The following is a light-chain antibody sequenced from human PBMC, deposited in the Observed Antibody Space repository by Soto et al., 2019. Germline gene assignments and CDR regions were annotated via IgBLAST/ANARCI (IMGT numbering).Light chain of an antibody. CDR2: DAS. CDR3: QQRSSWPLT. Sequence: VLTQSPATLSLSPGERATLSCGASQSVSSYLAWYQQKPGQAPRLLIYDASNRATGIPARFSGSGSGTDLTLTISSLEPEDFAVYYCQQRSSWPLTFGGGTKVEIK. J-gene: IGKJ4*01. V-gene: IGKV3-11*01. CDR1: QSVSSY.